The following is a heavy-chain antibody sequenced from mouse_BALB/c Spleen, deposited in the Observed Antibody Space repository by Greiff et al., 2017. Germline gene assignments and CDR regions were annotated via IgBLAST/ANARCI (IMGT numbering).Heavy chain of an antibody. CDR2: IDPENGNT. J-gene: IGHJ2*01. CDR3: ARRGLHFDY. V-gene: IGHV14-1*02. D-gene: IGHD3-3*01. Sequence: VQLQQSGAELVRPGALVKLSCKASGFNIKDYYMHWVKQRPEQGLEWIGWIDPENGNTIYDPKFQGKASITADTSSNTAYLQLSSLTSEDTAVYYCARRGLHFDYWGQGTTLTVSS. CDR1: GFNIKDYY.